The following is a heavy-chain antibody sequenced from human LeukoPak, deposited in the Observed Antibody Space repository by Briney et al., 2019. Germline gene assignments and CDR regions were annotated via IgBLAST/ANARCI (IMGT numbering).Heavy chain of an antibody. D-gene: IGHD3-22*01. J-gene: IGHJ4*02. CDR2: INHSGST. Sequence: KPSETLSLTCAVYGGSFSGYYWSWIRQPPGKGLEWIGEINHSGSTNYNPSLKSRVTISVDTSKNQFSLKLSSVTAADTAVYYCAREAIAGDSSGYYFDYWGQGTLVTVSS. CDR1: GGSFSGYY. V-gene: IGHV4-34*01. CDR3: AREAIAGDSSGYYFDY.